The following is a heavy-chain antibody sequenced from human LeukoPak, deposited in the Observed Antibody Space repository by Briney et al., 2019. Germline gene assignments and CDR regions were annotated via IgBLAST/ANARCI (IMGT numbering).Heavy chain of an antibody. CDR2: INPNSGGT. D-gene: IGHD4-17*01. J-gene: IGHJ5*02. V-gene: IGHV1-2*02. CDR3: ARGIPQDGDYTNWFDP. Sequence: ASVKVSCKASGYTFTGYYMHWVRQAPGQGLEWMGWINPNSGGTNYAQKFQGRVTMTRDTSISTAYMELSRLRSDDTAVYYCARGIPQDGDYTNWFDPWGQGTLVTVSS. CDR1: GYTFTGYY.